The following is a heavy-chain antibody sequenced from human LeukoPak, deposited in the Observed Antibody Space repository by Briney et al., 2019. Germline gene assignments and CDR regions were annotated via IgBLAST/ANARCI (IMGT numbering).Heavy chain of an antibody. CDR2: IYYSGST. J-gene: IGHJ6*02. V-gene: IGHV4-59*01. Sequence: SETPSLTCTVSGGSISSYYWSWIRQPPGKGLEWIGYIYYSGSTKYNPSLKSRVTISVDTSKNQFSLKLSSVTAADTAVYYCAGSYYYYGMDVWGQGTTVTVSS. D-gene: IGHD2-15*01. CDR1: GGSISSYY. CDR3: AGSYYYYGMDV.